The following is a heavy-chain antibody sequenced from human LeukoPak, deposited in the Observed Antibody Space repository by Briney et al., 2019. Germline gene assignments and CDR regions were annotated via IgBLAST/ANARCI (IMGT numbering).Heavy chain of an antibody. CDR2: IYYSGST. CDR1: GGSISSSSYY. D-gene: IGHD3-3*01. V-gene: IGHV4-39*06. Sequence: SETLSLTCTVSGGSISSSSYYWGWIRQPPGKGLEWIGSIYYSGSTYYNPSLKSRVTISVDTSKNQFTLKLSSVTAADAAVYYCARDGMYYDFWSGLNWFDPWGQGTLVTVSS. CDR3: ARDGMYYDFWSGLNWFDP. J-gene: IGHJ5*02.